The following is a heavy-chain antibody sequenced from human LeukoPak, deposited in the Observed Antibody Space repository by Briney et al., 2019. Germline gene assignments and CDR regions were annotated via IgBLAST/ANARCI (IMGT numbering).Heavy chain of an antibody. CDR3: AREGYYYGSGIDYYYYYYMDV. CDR1: GGSISSYY. V-gene: IGHV4-59*01. D-gene: IGHD3-10*01. Sequence: PSETLSLTCTVSGGSISSYYWSWIRQPPGTGLEWIGYIYYSGSTNYNPSLKSRVTISVDTSKNQFSLKLSSVTAADTAVYYCAREGYYYGSGIDYYYYYYMDVWGKGTTVTVSS. CDR2: IYYSGST. J-gene: IGHJ6*03.